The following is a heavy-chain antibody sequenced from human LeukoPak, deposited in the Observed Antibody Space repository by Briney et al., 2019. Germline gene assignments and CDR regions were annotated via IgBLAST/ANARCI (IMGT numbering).Heavy chain of an antibody. J-gene: IGHJ4*02. V-gene: IGHV4-30-4*08. CDR3: ARGTPLSMLKY. Sequence: SETLSLTCTVSGASISSGDYYWSWIRQPPGKGLEWIGYIYYSGSTYYNPSLKSRVTISVDTSKKQFSLKLSSVTAANTAVYYCARGTPLSMLKYWGQGTLVTVSS. D-gene: IGHD2-8*01. CDR2: IYYSGST. CDR1: GASISSGDYY.